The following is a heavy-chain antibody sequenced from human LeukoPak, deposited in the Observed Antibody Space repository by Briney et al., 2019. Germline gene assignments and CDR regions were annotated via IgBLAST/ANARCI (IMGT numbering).Heavy chain of an antibody. Sequence: PGGSLRLSCAASGFTFSSYWMSWVRQAPGKGLEWVANIKQDGSEKYYVDSVKGRFTISRDNAKNSLYLQMNSLRAEDTAVYYCASFLGSSSTSTKGRRRQYYYYYMDVWGKGTTVTISS. D-gene: IGHD2-2*01. CDR3: ASFLGSSSTSTKGRRRQYYYYYMDV. CDR1: GFTFSSYW. V-gene: IGHV3-7*01. J-gene: IGHJ6*03. CDR2: IKQDGSEK.